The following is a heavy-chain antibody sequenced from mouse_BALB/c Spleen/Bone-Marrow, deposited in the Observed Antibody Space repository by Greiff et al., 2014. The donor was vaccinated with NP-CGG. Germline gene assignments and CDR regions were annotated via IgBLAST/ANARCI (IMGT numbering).Heavy chain of an antibody. CDR1: GFSFTGYG. CDR3: ARDSFLITRALDY. CDR2: VWGDGST. V-gene: IGHV2-6-7*01. Sequence: VKLVESGPGLVAPSQSLSITCTVSGFSFTGYGVNWVRQPPGKGLEWLGMVWGDGSTDYNSALKSRLSISKDNSKSQVFLKMNSLQTEDTARYYCARDSFLITRALDYWGQGTSVTVSS. D-gene: IGHD2-4*01. J-gene: IGHJ4*01.